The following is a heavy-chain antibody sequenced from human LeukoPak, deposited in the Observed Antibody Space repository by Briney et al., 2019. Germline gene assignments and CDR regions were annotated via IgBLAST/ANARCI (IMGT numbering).Heavy chain of an antibody. Sequence: EASVKVSCKASGGTFSSYAISWVRQAPGQGLEWMGGIIPIFGTANYAQKFQGRVTITTDESTSTAYMELSSLRSEDTAVYYCARDPDSSSWSDYWGQGTLVTVSS. J-gene: IGHJ4*02. CDR1: GGTFSSYA. CDR3: ARDPDSSSWSDY. D-gene: IGHD6-13*01. V-gene: IGHV1-69*05. CDR2: IIPIFGTA.